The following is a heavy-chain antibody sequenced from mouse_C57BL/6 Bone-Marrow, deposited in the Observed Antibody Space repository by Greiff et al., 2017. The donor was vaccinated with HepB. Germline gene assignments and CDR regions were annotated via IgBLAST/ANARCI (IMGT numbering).Heavy chain of an antibody. Sequence: EVKLVESGGGLVKPGGSLKLSCAASGFTFSSYAMSWVRQTPEKRLEWVATISDGGSYTYYPDNVKGRFTISRDNAKNNLYLQMSHLKSEDTAMYYCARGAVEGYWGQGTTLTVSS. CDR3: ARGAVEGY. CDR1: GFTFSSYA. D-gene: IGHD1-1*01. J-gene: IGHJ2*01. V-gene: IGHV5-4*03. CDR2: ISDGGSYT.